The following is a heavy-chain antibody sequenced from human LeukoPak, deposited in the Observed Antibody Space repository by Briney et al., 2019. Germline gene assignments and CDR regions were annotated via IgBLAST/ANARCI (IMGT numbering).Heavy chain of an antibody. Sequence: RRSLRLSCAPSVFTFSVSAIHWVRQASGKGLECVGRIRSKANNYATAYDASVKGRFTISRDDSKNTAFLQMNSLKTEDTAVYYCTRFNQEPYGMDVWGQGTTVTVSS. D-gene: IGHD1-14*01. J-gene: IGHJ6*02. CDR1: VFTFSVSA. CDR2: IRSKANNYAT. V-gene: IGHV3-73*01. CDR3: TRFNQEPYGMDV.